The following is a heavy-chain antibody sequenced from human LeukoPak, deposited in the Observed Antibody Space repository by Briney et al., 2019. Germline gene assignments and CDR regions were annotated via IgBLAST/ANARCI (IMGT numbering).Heavy chain of an antibody. J-gene: IGHJ4*02. CDR1: GFTFSSYG. CDR2: IWYDGINK. CDR3: ARDAGERWTVDFDY. D-gene: IGHD3/OR15-3a*01. V-gene: IGHV3-33*01. Sequence: PGRSLRPSCAASGFTFSSYGMHWVRQAPGKGLEWVAFIWYDGINKYYADPVKGRFTISRDDSKNTLYLEMNSLRADDTAVYYCARDAGERWTVDFDYWAREPWSPSPQ.